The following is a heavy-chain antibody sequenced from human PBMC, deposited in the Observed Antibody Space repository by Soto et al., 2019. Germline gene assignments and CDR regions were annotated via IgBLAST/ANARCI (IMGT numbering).Heavy chain of an antibody. Sequence: SETLSLTCTVSGASISGFYWSWIRKSAGKGLEWIGRIYATGTTDYNPSLKSRVMMSVDTSKKQFSLKLRSVTAADTAVYYCVRDGTKTLRDWFDPWGQGMSVTVSS. CDR3: VRDGTKTLRDWFDP. V-gene: IGHV4-4*07. CDR1: GASISGFY. D-gene: IGHD1-1*01. CDR2: IYATGTT. J-gene: IGHJ5*02.